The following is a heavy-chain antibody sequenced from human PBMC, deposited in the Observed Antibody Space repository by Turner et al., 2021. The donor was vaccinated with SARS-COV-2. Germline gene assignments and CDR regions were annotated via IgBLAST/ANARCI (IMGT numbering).Heavy chain of an antibody. CDR3: ARGGYCSSTSCSPYWYFDL. Sequence: QVQLVQSGAEVTKPGASVKVSCKASGYTFTSYDINWVRQATGQGLEWMGWMNPDSGNTADAQKFQGRVTITRNTSISTAYMELSSLRSEDTAVYYCARGGYCSSTSCSPYWYFDLWGRGTLVTVSS. CDR1: GYTFTSYD. J-gene: IGHJ2*01. D-gene: IGHD2-2*01. V-gene: IGHV1-8*03. CDR2: MNPDSGNT.